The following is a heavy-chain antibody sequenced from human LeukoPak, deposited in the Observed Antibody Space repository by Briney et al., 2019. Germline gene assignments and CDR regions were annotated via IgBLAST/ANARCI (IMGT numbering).Heavy chain of an antibody. J-gene: IGHJ6*02. CDR2: ISYDASNN. CDR3: ARGKSVKNWGFSARIYYYYGMDV. V-gene: IGHV3-30*04. Sequence: GGSLRLSCAASGFTFSSYAMHWVRQAPGKGLEWVAVISYDASNNYYSDSVKGRFTISRDNSKNTLYLQMNSLRAEDTAVYYCARGKSVKNWGFSARIYYYYGMDVWGQGTTVTVSS. CDR1: GFTFSSYA. D-gene: IGHD7-27*01.